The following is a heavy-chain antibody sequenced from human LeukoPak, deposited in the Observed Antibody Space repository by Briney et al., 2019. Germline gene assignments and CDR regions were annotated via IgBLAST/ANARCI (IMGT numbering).Heavy chain of an antibody. D-gene: IGHD2-2*01. J-gene: IGHJ6*04. V-gene: IGHV3-30*18. CDR2: ISYDGSNK. CDR1: GFTFSSYG. Sequence: GGSLRLSCAASGFTFSSYGMHWVRQAPGKGLEWVAVISYDGSNKYYADSVKGRFTISRDNSKNTLYLQMNSLRAEGTAVYYCAKDGKYCSSTSCYLNYYYYGMDVWGKGTTVTVSS. CDR3: AKDGKYCSSTSCYLNYYYYGMDV.